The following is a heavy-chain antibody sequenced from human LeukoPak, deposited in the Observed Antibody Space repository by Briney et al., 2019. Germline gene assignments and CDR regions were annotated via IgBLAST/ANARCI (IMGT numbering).Heavy chain of an antibody. CDR3: AISPLTWFDP. CDR1: GFSISSSSYY. V-gene: IGHV4-39*01. CDR2: IYYSGST. Sequence: SETLSLTCTVSGFSISSSSYYWGWLRQPPGKGLEWIGSIYYSGSTYYNPSLKSRVTISVDTSKNQFSLKLSSVTAADTAVYYCAISPLTWFDPWGQGTLVTVSS. J-gene: IGHJ5*02.